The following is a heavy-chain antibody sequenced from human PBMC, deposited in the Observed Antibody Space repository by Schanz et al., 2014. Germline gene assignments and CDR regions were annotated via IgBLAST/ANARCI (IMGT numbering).Heavy chain of an antibody. CDR3: ARGTDWNLHY. J-gene: IGHJ4*02. CDR2: IGYLGDT. Sequence: EGQLLESGGGLIQPGGSLRLSCAASGFTLSNSDMHWVRQGTGKGLEWVSTIGYLGDTYYPDSVKGRFTVSRGSGQNSLYLQMNSLRAGDTAVYYCARGTDWNLHYWGQGALVTVSS. CDR1: GFTLSNSD. V-gene: IGHV3-13*01. D-gene: IGHD1-1*01.